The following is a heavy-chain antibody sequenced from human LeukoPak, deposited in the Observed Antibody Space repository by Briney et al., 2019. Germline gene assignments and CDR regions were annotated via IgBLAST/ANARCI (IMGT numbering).Heavy chain of an antibody. Sequence: GASVKVSCKASGYTFTSYYMHWVRQAPGQGLEWMGIINPSGGSTSYAQKFQGRVTMTRDMSTSTVYMELSSLRSDDTAVYYCARDRSFRDSSGYYYAYWGQGTLVTVSS. CDR2: INPSGGST. CDR1: GYTFTSYY. D-gene: IGHD3-22*01. J-gene: IGHJ4*02. V-gene: IGHV1-46*01. CDR3: ARDRSFRDSSGYYYAY.